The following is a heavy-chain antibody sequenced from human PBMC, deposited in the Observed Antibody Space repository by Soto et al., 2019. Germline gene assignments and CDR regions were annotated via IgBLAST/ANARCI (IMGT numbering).Heavy chain of an antibody. CDR1: GFPFSNAW. CDR3: TTDHVGPYGMDV. CDR2: IKSKTDGGTT. J-gene: IGHJ6*02. Sequence: GGSLRLSCAASGFPFSNAWMNWVRQAPGKGLERVGRIKSKTDGGTTDYAEPVKGRFTISRDDSKNTLYLQMNSLKTEDTAVYYCTTDHVGPYGMDVWGQGTTVTVSS. V-gene: IGHV3-15*07.